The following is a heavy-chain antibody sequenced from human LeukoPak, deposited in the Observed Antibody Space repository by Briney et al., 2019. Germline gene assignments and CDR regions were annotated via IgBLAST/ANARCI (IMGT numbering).Heavy chain of an antibody. D-gene: IGHD3-22*01. CDR3: AKVHSYFYDSSGHFDY. V-gene: IGHV3-48*03. CDR1: GFTFSSYE. Sequence: PGGSLRLSCAASGFTFSSYEMNWVRQAPGKGLEWVSYISSSGSTIYYADSVKGRFTISRDNAKNSLYLQMNSLRAEDTAVYYCAKVHSYFYDSSGHFDYWGQGTLVTVSS. J-gene: IGHJ4*02. CDR2: ISSSGSTI.